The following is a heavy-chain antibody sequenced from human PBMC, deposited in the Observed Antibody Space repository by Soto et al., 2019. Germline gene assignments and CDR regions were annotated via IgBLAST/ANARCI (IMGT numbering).Heavy chain of an antibody. CDR3: VKDQTGDLVWYFDL. D-gene: IGHD7-27*01. CDR2: VSSDGGRT. CDR1: GFAFSKYA. Sequence: EMQLLESGGGLAQPGGSLRLSCVASGFAFSKYAINWVRQAPGKGLEWVSSVSSDGGRTYYADSVKGRFTISRDNSKNTVFLQMDTLSAEDSAVYFCVKDQTGDLVWYFDLWGQGTPVAVSS. J-gene: IGHJ2*01. V-gene: IGHV3-23*01.